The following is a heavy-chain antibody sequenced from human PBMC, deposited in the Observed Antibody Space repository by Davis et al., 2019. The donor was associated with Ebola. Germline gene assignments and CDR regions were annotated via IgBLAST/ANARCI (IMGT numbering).Heavy chain of an antibody. V-gene: IGHV5-51*01. Sequence: GESLKISCKGSGYSFTSYWIGWVRQMPGKGLEWMGIIYPGDSDTTYSPSFQGQVTISADKSISTAYLQWSSLKASDPAMYYCARHRPDCRGGSCYSLDYWGQGTLVTVSS. CDR2: IYPGDSDT. CDR3: ARHRPDCRGGSCYSLDY. CDR1: GYSFTSYW. D-gene: IGHD2-15*01. J-gene: IGHJ4*02.